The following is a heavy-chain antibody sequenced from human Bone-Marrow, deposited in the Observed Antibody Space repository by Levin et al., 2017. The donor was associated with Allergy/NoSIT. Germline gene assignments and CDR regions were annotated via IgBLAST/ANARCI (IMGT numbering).Heavy chain of an antibody. J-gene: IGHJ4*02. CDR1: GYTFTGYY. D-gene: IGHD2-15*01. V-gene: IGHV1-2*02. CDR2: INPNSGGT. CDR3: ARDIVVVVAATEYYFDY. Sequence: ASVKVSCKASGYTFTGYYMHWVRQAPGQGLEWMGWINPNSGGTNYAQKFQGRVTMTRDTSISTAYMELSRLRSDDTAVYYCARDIVVVVAATEYYFDYWGQGTLVTVSS.